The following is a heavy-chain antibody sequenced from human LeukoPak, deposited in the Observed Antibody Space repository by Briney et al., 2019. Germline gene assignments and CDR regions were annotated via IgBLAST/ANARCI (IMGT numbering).Heavy chain of an antibody. D-gene: IGHD4-11*01. CDR2: IYYSGST. CDR3: ARDGRRYDYSNYAVDY. CDR1: GGSISSSRYY. J-gene: IGHJ4*02. V-gene: IGHV4-39*07. Sequence: SESLSLTCTVSGGSISSSRYYWGWIGQPQGKGLEWIGSIYYSGSTYYNPSLKRRVTISVDTSKNQFSLKLSSVTAADTAVYYCARDGRRYDYSNYAVDYWGQGTLVTVSS.